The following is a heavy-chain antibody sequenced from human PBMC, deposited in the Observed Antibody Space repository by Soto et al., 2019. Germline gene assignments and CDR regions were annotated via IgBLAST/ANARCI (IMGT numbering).Heavy chain of an antibody. J-gene: IGHJ5*01. D-gene: IGHD3-10*01. CDR2: IWYDGSNK. V-gene: IGHV3-33*01. Sequence: QVQLVESGGGVVQPGRSLRLSCAASGFTFSSYGMHWVRQAPGKGLEWVAVIWYDGSNKYYADSVKGRFTISRDNSKSKLYLQMNSLRAEDTAGYYCARDLVMVQGVIITRWFDPWGQGTLVTVSS. CDR3: ARDLVMVQGVIITRWFDP. CDR1: GFTFSSYG.